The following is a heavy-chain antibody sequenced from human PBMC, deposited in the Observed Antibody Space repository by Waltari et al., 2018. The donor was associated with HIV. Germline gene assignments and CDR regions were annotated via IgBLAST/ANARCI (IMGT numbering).Heavy chain of an antibody. D-gene: IGHD3-10*01. CDR3: ARDKAYYYGSGTLFGMDV. CDR2: IYTSGST. Sequence: QVQLQESGPGLVKPSQTLSLTCTVSGGSISSGSYYWSWIRQPAGKGLEWIGRIYTSGSTNYNPSLKSRVTISVDTSKNQFSLKLSSVTAADTAVYYCARDKAYYYGSGTLFGMDVWGQGTTVTVSS. J-gene: IGHJ6*02. CDR1: GGSISSGSYY. V-gene: IGHV4-61*02.